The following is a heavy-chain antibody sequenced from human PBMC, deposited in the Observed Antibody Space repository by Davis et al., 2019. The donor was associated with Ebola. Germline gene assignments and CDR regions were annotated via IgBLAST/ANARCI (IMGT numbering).Heavy chain of an antibody. D-gene: IGHD4-17*01. CDR2: IRQDGSAK. J-gene: IGHJ3*02. Sequence: GESLKISCAASGFTFRNYWMNWVRQAPGRGPEWLTNIRQDGSAKSYGDSVRGRFALSRDNAKNSLYLQMDSLRAEDTAIYYCAKTGDYDSAFDIWGLGTVVTVSS. CDR3: AKTGDYDSAFDI. CDR1: GFTFRNYW. V-gene: IGHV3-7*03.